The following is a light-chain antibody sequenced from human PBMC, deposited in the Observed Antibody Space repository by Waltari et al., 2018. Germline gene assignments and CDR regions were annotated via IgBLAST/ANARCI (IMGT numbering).Light chain of an antibody. CDR2: KAS. J-gene: IGKJ2*01. V-gene: IGKV1-5*03. Sequence: DIQMTQSPSTLSASVGDRVTITCRASQSISSWLAWYQQKPGKVPKLLIYKASSLESGVPSRFSGSGSATEFTLTISSLQPEDFATYYCQQYNSFLYTFGQGTKLEIK. CDR1: QSISSW. CDR3: QQYNSFLYT.